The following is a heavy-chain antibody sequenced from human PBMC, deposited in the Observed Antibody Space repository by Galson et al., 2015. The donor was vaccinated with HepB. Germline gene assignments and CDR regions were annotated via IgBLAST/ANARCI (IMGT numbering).Heavy chain of an antibody. CDR3: ASSAAAIPGAVDY. CDR1: GGTFSSYA. Sequence: SVKVSCKASGGTFSSYAISWVRQAPGQGLEWMGRIIPILGIANYAQKFQGRVTITADKSTSTAYMELSSLRSEDTAVYYCASSAAAIPGAVDYWGQGTLVTVSS. D-gene: IGHD2-2*02. V-gene: IGHV1-69*04. CDR2: IIPILGIA. J-gene: IGHJ4*02.